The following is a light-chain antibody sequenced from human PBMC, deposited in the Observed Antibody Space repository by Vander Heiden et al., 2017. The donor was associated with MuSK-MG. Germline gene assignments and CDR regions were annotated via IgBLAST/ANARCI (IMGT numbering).Light chain of an antibody. V-gene: IGKV3-20*01. Sequence: EIVLTQSPGTLSLSPGERATLSCRASQSVSSSYLAWYQQKPGQAPRLLIYGASSRATGIPDRFSGSGSGTDFTLTISRLEPEDFAVYYCQQDASSPRTFDQGTKVEIK. CDR1: QSVSSSY. CDR2: GAS. CDR3: QQDASSPRT. J-gene: IGKJ1*01.